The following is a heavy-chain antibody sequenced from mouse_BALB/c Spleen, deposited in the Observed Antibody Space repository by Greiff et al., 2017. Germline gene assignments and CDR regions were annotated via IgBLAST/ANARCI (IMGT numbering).Heavy chain of an antibody. V-gene: IGHV14-3*02. CDR3: ARRNYYGSSFDY. J-gene: IGHJ2*01. Sequence: EVQLQQSGAELVKPGASVKLSCTASGFNIKDTYMHWVKQRPEQGLEWIGRIDPANGNTKYDPKFQGKATITADTSSNTAYMQLSSLTSEDSAVYFCARRNYYGSSFDYWGQGTTLTVSS. CDR1: GFNIKDTY. D-gene: IGHD1-1*01. CDR2: IDPANGNT.